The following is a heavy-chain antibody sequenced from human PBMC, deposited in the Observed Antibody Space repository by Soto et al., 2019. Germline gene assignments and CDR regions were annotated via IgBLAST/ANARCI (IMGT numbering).Heavy chain of an antibody. CDR1: GFTFSSYG. J-gene: IGHJ3*02. D-gene: IGHD2-2*02. CDR2: IWYDGSNK. V-gene: IGHV3-33*01. Sequence: GSLRLSCAASGFTFSSYGMHWVRQAPGKGLEWVAVIWYDGSNKYYADSVKGRFTISRDNSKNTLYLQMNSLRAEDTAVYYCARDSSCSSTSCYNAFDIWGQGTMVTVSS. CDR3: ARDSSCSSTSCYNAFDI.